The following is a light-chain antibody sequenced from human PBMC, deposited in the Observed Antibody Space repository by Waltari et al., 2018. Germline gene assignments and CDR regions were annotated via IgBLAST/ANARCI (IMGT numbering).Light chain of an antibody. V-gene: IGLV3-19*01. CDR1: HLRSYY. CDR2: DKD. CDR3: NSRDTRGNHFVV. Sequence: SSELTQDPAVSVALGQTVRITCQGDHLRSYYVSWYQQKPGQAPMLVIYDKDNRPYGRPERFSGSSSGNIASLTITGAQAEDEADYYCNSRDTRGNHFVVFGGGTKLTVL. J-gene: IGLJ2*01.